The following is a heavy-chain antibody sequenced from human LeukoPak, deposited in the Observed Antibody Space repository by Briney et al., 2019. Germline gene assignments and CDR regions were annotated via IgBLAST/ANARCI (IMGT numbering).Heavy chain of an antibody. D-gene: IGHD1-7*01. J-gene: IGHJ4*02. CDR3: ATARNFRFEY. CDR1: GLTFRTTW. V-gene: IGHV3-74*01. Sequence: GGSLRLSCATSGLTFRTTWMHWVRQAPGKGLMWVSRMNGEGTTIDYADSVKGRFTVPRDYAKNTLFLQMNNLRTEDTALYFCATARNFRFEYWGQGSLVIVSA. CDR2: MNGEGTTI.